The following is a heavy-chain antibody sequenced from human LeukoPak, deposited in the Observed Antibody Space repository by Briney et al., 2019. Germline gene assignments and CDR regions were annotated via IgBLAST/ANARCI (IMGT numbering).Heavy chain of an antibody. D-gene: IGHD3-9*01. CDR3: TTVYILTGYYYFDY. CDR1: GFTFSTYG. Sequence: GGSLRLSCAASGFTFSTYGVHWVRQAPSKGLEWVAVIWHDGSSKYYADSVKGRFLLSRDNSLNTVYLQMNSLRAEDTAVYYCTTVYILTGYYYFDYWGQGTLVTVSS. CDR2: IWHDGSSK. V-gene: IGHV3-33*01. J-gene: IGHJ4*02.